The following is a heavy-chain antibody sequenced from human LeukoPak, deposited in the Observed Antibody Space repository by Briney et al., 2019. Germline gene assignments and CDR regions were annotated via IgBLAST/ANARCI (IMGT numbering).Heavy chain of an antibody. CDR2: INSDGSTT. CDR1: GFTFSSYW. Sequence: PGGSLRLSCAASGFTFSSYWMHWVRQAPGKGLVWVSRINSDGSTTNYADSVKGRFTISRDSSKSTLYLQMNSLRAEDTAVYYCANNWNLDYWGQGTLVTVSS. J-gene: IGHJ4*02. V-gene: IGHV3-74*01. CDR3: ANNWNLDY. D-gene: IGHD1-1*01.